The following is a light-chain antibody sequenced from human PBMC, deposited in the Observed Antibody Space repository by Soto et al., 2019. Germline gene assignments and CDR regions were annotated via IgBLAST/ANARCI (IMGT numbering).Light chain of an antibody. J-gene: IGKJ1*01. CDR2: GAS. CDR1: QSVSSSY. CDR3: QQYGSSPPWT. V-gene: IGKV3-20*01. Sequence: EIVLTQSPGTLSLSPGERATLSCRASQSVSSSYLAWYRQKPGQAPRLLIYGASSRATGIPDSFSGSGSGTDFTLTISRLEPEDFAVYYCQQYGSSPPWTFGQGTKVEIK.